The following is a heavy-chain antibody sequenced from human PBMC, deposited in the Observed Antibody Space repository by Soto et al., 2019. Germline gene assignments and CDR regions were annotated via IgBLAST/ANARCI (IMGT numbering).Heavy chain of an antibody. CDR2: ISSSSSTI. J-gene: IGHJ5*02. Sequence: EVQLVESGGGLVQPGGSLRLSCAASGFTFSSYSMNWVRQAPGKGLEWVSYISSSSSTIYYADSVKGRFTISGDKAKNSLYLQMNGLRAEDTAVYYCAGGPPFWSGYSDGWFDPCVQGTLVTVSS. V-gene: IGHV3-48*01. CDR3: AGGPPFWSGYSDGWFDP. D-gene: IGHD3-3*01. CDR1: GFTFSSYS.